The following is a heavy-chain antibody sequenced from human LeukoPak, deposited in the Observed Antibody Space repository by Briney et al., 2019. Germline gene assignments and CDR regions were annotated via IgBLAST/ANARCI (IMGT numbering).Heavy chain of an antibody. D-gene: IGHD3-22*01. CDR3: ANLDSSGYSTFDY. J-gene: IGHJ4*02. CDR2: IRYDGSNK. Sequence: GGSLRLSCAASGFTFSDYGMHWVRQAPGKGLEWVAFIRYDGSNKYYADSVKGRFIISRDNSKNTLYLQMNSLRPEDRAVYFCANLDSSGYSTFDYWGQGTLVTVSS. CDR1: GFTFSDYG. V-gene: IGHV3-30*02.